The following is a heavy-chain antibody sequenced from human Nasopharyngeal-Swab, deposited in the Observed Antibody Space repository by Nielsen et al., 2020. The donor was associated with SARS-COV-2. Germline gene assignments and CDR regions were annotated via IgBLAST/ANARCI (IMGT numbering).Heavy chain of an antibody. CDR1: GFTFSSFG. CDR3: ARDAPAHYGAFY. V-gene: IGHV3-30*03. Sequence: GGSLRLSCAASGFTFSSFGMRWVRQAPGKGLEWVAFIAHDASNEYYGDSVKGRSSISRDSSKNTLYLQMDSLRGEDTAVYYCARDAPAHYGAFYWGRGTLVTVSS. CDR2: IAHDASNE. D-gene: IGHD4-17*01. J-gene: IGHJ4*02.